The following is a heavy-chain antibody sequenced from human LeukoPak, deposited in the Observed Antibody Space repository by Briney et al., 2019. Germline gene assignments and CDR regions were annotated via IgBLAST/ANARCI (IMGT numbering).Heavy chain of an antibody. CDR2: IKQDGSEK. Sequence: GGSLRLSCAASGFTFSNACMSWVRQAPGKGLEWVANIKQDGSEKYYVDSVKGRFTISRDNAKNSLYLQMNSLRAEDTAVYYCARVYGSGSLVDYWGQGTLVPVSS. J-gene: IGHJ4*02. CDR3: ARVYGSGSLVDY. V-gene: IGHV3-7*04. CDR1: GFTFSNAC. D-gene: IGHD3-10*01.